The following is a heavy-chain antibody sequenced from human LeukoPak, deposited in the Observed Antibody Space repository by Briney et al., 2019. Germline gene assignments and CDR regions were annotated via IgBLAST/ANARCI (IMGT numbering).Heavy chain of an antibody. CDR2: ISSSSSYI. CDR3: ARDPNYYGSGSHHDY. D-gene: IGHD3-10*01. J-gene: IGHJ4*02. Sequence: GGSLRLSCAASGFTFSNYWMHWVRQAPGKGLEWVSSISSSSSYIYYADSVKGRFTISRDNAKNSLYLQMNSLRAEDTAVYYCARDPNYYGSGSHHDYWGQGTLVTVSS. V-gene: IGHV3-21*01. CDR1: GFTFSNYW.